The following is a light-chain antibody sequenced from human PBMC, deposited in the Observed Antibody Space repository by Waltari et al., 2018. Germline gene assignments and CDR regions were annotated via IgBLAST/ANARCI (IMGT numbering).Light chain of an antibody. CDR3: CSYAGKYTSV. CDR1: RSDIGGYNY. CDR2: DVT. Sequence: QSALTQPRSVSGSPGQSVTPSCTGTRSDIGGYNYVPWYQQHTGKVPKLIIFDVTKRPSGVPDRFSGSKAGNTASLTISGLQAGDEAVYFCCSYAGKYTSVFGAGTKVTVL. V-gene: IGLV2-11*01. J-gene: IGLJ2*01.